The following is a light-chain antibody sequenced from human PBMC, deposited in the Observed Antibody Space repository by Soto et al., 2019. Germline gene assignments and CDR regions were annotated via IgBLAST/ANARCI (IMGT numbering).Light chain of an antibody. V-gene: IGKV1-13*02. CDR3: QQFIAYPHT. Sequence: AIHLTQSPSSLSASVGDRVTITCRASQAITNYLAWYRQRPGKPPKVLIYDASALISGVPSRFSGSGSGTDFTLTISSLQPEDFATYYCQQFIAYPHTFGQGTNLEVK. J-gene: IGKJ2*01. CDR1: QAITNY. CDR2: DAS.